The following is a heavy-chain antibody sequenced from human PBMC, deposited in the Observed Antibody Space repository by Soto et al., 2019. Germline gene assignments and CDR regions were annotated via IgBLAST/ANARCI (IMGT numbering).Heavy chain of an antibody. J-gene: IGHJ4*02. D-gene: IGHD2-21*02. CDR1: GFIFTTSD. Sequence: EVQLVESEGGLVQPGGSLRLSCEASGFIFTTSDMSWVRQAPGKGLEWISSITITGDTTHYADSVKGRFTISRDNSRKTVYLQKNSLRVDDTAVYFCAKGGGGDHGYWGQGTLVAVSS. CDR2: ITITGDTT. CDR3: AKGGGGDHGY. V-gene: IGHV3-23*04.